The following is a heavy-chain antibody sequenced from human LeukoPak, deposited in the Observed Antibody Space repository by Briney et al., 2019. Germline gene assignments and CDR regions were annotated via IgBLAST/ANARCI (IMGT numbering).Heavy chain of an antibody. D-gene: IGHD5-12*01. Sequence: SETLSLTCTVSGGSISSGTYYWGWIRQPPGKGLEWIGSIYYSGTTYYSPSLKSRVIISVDTSKNQFSLKLSSVTAADTAVYYCARQLGTGYVNFDYWGQGTLVTVSS. CDR2: IYYSGTT. J-gene: IGHJ4*02. CDR1: GGSISSGTYY. CDR3: ARQLGTGYVNFDY. V-gene: IGHV4-39*01.